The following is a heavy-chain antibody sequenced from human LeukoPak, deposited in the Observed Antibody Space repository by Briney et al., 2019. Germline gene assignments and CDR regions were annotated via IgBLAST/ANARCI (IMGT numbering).Heavy chain of an antibody. Sequence: GGSLRLSCAASGFTFISFSIHWVRQAPGKGPVWVSRINNDGSGTTYADSVKGRFTISRDDAKNTLYLQMNSLRAEDTAVYYCVRGGESTWSWGQGTLVTVSS. V-gene: IGHV3-74*01. CDR2: INNDGSGT. D-gene: IGHD2-15*01. CDR1: GFTFISFS. J-gene: IGHJ5*02. CDR3: VRGGESTWS.